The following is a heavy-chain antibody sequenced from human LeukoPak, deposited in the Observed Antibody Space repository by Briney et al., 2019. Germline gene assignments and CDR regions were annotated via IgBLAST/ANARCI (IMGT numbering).Heavy chain of an antibody. J-gene: IGHJ4*02. CDR2: IYNSGST. Sequence: KTSETLSLTCTVSGGSISSSSYYWGWIRQPPGKGMEWIGNIYNSGSTYYNPSLKSRVTISADTSKNQFSLKLSSVTAADTAVYYCARGTSYSSNWVFDYWGQGTLVTVSS. D-gene: IGHD6-13*01. CDR3: ARGTSYSSNWVFDY. CDR1: GGSISSSSYY. V-gene: IGHV4-39*07.